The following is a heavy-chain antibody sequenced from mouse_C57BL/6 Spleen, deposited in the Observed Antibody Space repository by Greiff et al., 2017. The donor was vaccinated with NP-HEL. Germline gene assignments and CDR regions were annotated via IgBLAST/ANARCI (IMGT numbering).Heavy chain of an antibody. D-gene: IGHD2-4*01. CDR3: ARSIYDYDGGAWFAY. CDR1: GYAFSSYW. V-gene: IGHV1-80*01. J-gene: IGHJ3*01. Sequence: VQLQQSGAELVKPGASVKISCKASGYAFSSYWMNWVKQRPGKGLEWIGQIYPGDGDTNYNGKFKGKATLTADKSSSTAYMQLSSLTSEDSAVYFCARSIYDYDGGAWFAYWGQGTLVTVSA. CDR2: IYPGDGDT.